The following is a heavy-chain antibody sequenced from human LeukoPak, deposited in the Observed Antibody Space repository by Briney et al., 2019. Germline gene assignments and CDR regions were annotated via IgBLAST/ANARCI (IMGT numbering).Heavy chain of an antibody. CDR3: TTDARWSGSYFG. D-gene: IGHD1-26*01. V-gene: IGHV3-15*01. J-gene: IGHJ4*02. Sequence: GGSLRLSCAASGFTFSSYSMNWVRQAPGKGLEWVGRIKSKTDGGTTDYAAPVKGRFTISRDDSKNTLYLEMNSLKTEDTAVYYCTTDARWSGSYFGWGQGTLVTVSS. CDR2: IKSKTDGGTT. CDR1: GFTFSSYS.